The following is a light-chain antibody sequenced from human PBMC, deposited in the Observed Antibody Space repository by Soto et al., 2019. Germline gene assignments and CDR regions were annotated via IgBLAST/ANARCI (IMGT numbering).Light chain of an antibody. CDR1: SSDVGGYNS. V-gene: IGLV2-14*01. J-gene: IGLJ1*01. Sequence: QPASVSGSPGQSITISCTGTSSDVGGYNSVSWYQQHPGKAPKLMIYEVTNRPSGVSNRFSGSKSGNTASLTISGLQAEDESDYYCSSYRSSSTPYYVFGTGTKLTVL. CDR2: EVT. CDR3: SSYRSSSTPYYV.